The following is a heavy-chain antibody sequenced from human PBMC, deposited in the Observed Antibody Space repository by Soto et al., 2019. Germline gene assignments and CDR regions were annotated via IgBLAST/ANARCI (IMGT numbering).Heavy chain of an antibody. J-gene: IGHJ5*02. CDR2: MNPNSGNT. CDR1: GYTFTSYD. V-gene: IGHV1-8*01. CDR3: ARERSAAGTGWFDP. Sequence: QVQLVQSGAEVKKPGASVKVSCKASGYTFTSYDINWVRQATGQGLEWMGWMNPNSGNTGYAQKFQGRVTMTRNTSLSTAYMELRSLRSEDTAVYYCARERSAAGTGWFDPWGPGTLVTVSS. D-gene: IGHD6-13*01.